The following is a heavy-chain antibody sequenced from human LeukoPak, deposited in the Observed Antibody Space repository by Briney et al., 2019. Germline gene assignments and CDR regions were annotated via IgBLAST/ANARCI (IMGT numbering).Heavy chain of an antibody. CDR1: GFSLSTSGVG. V-gene: IGHV2-5*01. D-gene: IGHD3-10*01. J-gene: IGHJ4*02. Sequence: SGPTLVKPTQTLTLTCTFSGFSLSTSGVGVGWIRLPPGKALQWLALIYWNDDKRYSPSLKSRLTITKDTSKNQVVLTMTNMDPVDTATYYCAHRLWFGEFDYWGQGTLVTVSS. CDR3: AHRLWFGEFDY. CDR2: IYWNDDK.